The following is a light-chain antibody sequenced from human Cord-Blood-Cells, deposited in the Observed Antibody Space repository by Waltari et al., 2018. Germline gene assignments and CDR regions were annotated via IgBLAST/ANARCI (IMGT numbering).Light chain of an antibody. J-gene: IGKJ1*01. Sequence: DIQMTQSPSSLSASVGDRVTITCQSSQGISSYLNWYQQKPGKDPKLLIYAASSLQSGVPSRFSGSGSGTDFTLTISSLQPEDFATYYCQQSYRTPTFGQGTKVEIK. CDR1: QGISSY. CDR2: AAS. CDR3: QQSYRTPT. V-gene: IGKV1-39*01.